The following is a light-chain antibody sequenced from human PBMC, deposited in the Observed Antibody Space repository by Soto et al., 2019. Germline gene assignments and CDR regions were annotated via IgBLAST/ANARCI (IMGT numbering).Light chain of an antibody. CDR3: SSYTGSTSYV. CDR1: SSDVGGYNY. Sequence: QSVLTQPASVSGSPGQSITISCTGTSSDVGGYNYVSWYQQHPGKAPKLMIYDVSYRPSGVSNRFSGSKSGDTASLTISGLQAEDEADYYCSSYTGSTSYVFGTGNNVTVL. J-gene: IGLJ1*01. CDR2: DVS. V-gene: IGLV2-14*01.